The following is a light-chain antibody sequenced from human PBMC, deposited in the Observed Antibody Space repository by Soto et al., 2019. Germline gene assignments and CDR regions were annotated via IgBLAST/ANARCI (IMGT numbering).Light chain of an antibody. CDR1: SSDVGSYNL. CDR2: EVS. J-gene: IGLJ2*01. V-gene: IGLV2-23*02. Sequence: QSALTQPASVSGSPGQSITLSCTGTSSDVGSYNLVSWYQQHPGKAPKLMIYEVSKRPSGVSNRFSGSKSGNTASLTIAGLQAEDEADYHCCSYAGSSTLVFGGGTQLTVL. CDR3: CSYAGSSTLV.